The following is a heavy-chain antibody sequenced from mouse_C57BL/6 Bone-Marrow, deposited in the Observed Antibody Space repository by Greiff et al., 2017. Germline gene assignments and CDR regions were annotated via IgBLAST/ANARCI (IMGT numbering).Heavy chain of an antibody. V-gene: IGHV5-4*01. CDR2: ISDGGSYT. Sequence: EVKLMESGGGLVKPGGSLKLSCAASGFTFSSYAMSWVRQTPEKRLEWVATISDGGSYTYSPDNVKGRFTISSDNAKKNLYLQMSHLKSEDTAMYYCARDRFYYYGSSFFDYWGQGTTLTVSA. D-gene: IGHD1-1*01. CDR1: GFTFSSYA. J-gene: IGHJ2*01. CDR3: ARDRFYYYGSSFFDY.